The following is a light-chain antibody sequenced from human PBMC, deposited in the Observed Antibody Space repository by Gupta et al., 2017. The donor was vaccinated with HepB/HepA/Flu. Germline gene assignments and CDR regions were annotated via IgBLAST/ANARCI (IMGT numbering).Light chain of an antibody. V-gene: IGKV3-15*01. J-gene: IGKJ4*01. CDR3: QQDDDWPLT. CDR1: QSVSDK. CDR2: AAS. Sequence: EIAMTQSPATLSVSPGERATLSCRASQSVSDKLAWYQQKPGQAPRLLIYAASTRATGVAARFSGSGSGTEFTLSISSLQSEDFAIYYCQQDDDWPLTFGGGTKVEIK.